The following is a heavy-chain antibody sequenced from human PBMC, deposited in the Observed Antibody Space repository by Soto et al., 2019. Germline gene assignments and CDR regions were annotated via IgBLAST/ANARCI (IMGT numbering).Heavy chain of an antibody. J-gene: IGHJ4*02. D-gene: IGHD3-22*01. CDR1: GDSFSSSGHY. V-gene: IGHV4-39*01. Sequence: QLQLQESGPGLVKPSETLSLTCTVSGDSFSSSGHYWGWLRQPPGKGLEWIGSVSYSGYTYDNPSLKSRVTISVDTSKNQFSLNLASVTAADTAVYYCARYYDTFDSWGQGTLVIVSS. CDR3: ARYYDTFDS. CDR2: VSYSGYT.